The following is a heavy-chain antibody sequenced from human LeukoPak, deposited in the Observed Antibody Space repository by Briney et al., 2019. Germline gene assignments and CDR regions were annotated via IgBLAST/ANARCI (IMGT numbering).Heavy chain of an antibody. CDR1: GGSTSSYY. J-gene: IGHJ4*02. Sequence: MASETLSLTCTVSGGSTSSYYWSWIRQPAGKGLEWIGRIYISGSTNYNPSLKSRVSMSADTSKNQFSLKLSSVSAADTAVYYCTREGPSRPVYFDYWGQGTLVTVSS. D-gene: IGHD6-6*01. V-gene: IGHV4-4*07. CDR3: TREGPSRPVYFDY. CDR2: IYISGST.